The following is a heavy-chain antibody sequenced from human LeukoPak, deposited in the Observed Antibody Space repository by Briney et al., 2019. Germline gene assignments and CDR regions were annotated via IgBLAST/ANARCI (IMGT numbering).Heavy chain of an antibody. J-gene: IGHJ4*02. CDR3: ARDPRWHHYDSSGYRHDY. CDR1: GGSISSGSYY. V-gene: IGHV4-61*02. CDR2: IYTSGST. Sequence: SQTLSLTCTVSGGSISSGSYYWSWIRQPAGKGLEWIGRIYTSGSTNYNPSLKSRVTISVDTSKNQFSLKLSSVTAADTAVYYCARDPRWHHYDSSGYRHDYWGQGTLVTVSS. D-gene: IGHD3-22*01.